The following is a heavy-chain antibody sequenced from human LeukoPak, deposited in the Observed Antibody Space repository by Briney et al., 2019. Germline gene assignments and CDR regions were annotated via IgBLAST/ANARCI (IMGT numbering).Heavy chain of an antibody. CDR1: GYTFTGYY. CDR3: ARDRGVWCSSTSCYTYWYFDL. J-gene: IGHJ2*01. V-gene: IGHV1-2*02. CDR2: INPNSGGT. D-gene: IGHD2-2*02. Sequence: ASVKVSCKASGYTFTGYYMHWVRQAPGQGLEWMGWINPNSGGTNYAQKFQGRVTMTRNTSISTAYIELSSLSSEDTAVYYCARDRGVWCSSTSCYTYWYFDLWGRGTLVTVSS.